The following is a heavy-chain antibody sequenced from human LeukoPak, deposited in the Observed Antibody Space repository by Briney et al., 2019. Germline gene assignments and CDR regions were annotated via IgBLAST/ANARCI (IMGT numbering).Heavy chain of an antibody. J-gene: IGHJ4*02. Sequence: PGGSLRLSCAASGXTFSTYWMTWVRQAPGKGPEWVANIKEDGSATYYVDSVKGRFTISRDNATKSLYLQMNSLRAEDTAVYYCARDSPGYLAYDSWGQGTLVTVSS. CDR2: IKEDGSAT. D-gene: IGHD1-1*01. V-gene: IGHV3-7*04. CDR3: ARDSPGYLAYDS. CDR1: GXTFSTYW.